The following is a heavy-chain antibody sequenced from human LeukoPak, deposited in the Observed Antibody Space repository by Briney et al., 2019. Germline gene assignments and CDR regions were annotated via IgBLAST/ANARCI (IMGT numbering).Heavy chain of an antibody. CDR2: SDPEDGKT. CDR3: ATGAYGWPFFDN. V-gene: IGHV1-24*01. CDR1: GYSLRDLS. D-gene: IGHD3-10*01. Sequence: ASLKVSCKVFGYSLRDLSMHWVRQTPGKGLEWMGGSDPEDGKTIYAQDFQGRVTMTEDTSTHTIYMELSSLRSEDTAVYYCATGAYGWPFFDNWGQGTLVIVSS. J-gene: IGHJ4*02.